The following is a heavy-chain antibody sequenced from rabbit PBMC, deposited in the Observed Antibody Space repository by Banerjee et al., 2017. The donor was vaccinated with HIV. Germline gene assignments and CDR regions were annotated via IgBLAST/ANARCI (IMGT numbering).Heavy chain of an antibody. CDR2: IYGGDGNT. Sequence: QEQLVESGGGLVQPEGSLTLTCKVSGFSFSWDYMYWVRQAPGKGLEWIACIYGGDGNTYYASWAKGRFTISKTSSTTVTLEMTSLTPADTATYFCARDLDGVIGWNLGWWGPGTLVTVS. D-gene: IGHD2-1*01. J-gene: IGHJ4*01. V-gene: IGHV1S45*01. CDR3: ARDLDGVIGWNLGW. CDR1: GFSFSWDY.